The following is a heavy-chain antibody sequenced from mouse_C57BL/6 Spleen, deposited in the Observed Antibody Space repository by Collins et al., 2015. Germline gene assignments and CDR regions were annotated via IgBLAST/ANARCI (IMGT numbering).Heavy chain of an antibody. Sequence: QVQLQQPGTELVKPGASVKLSCKASGYTFISYWMHWVKQRPGQGREWIGNINPSNGGTNYNEKFKXKTTLTVDKSSSTAYMQLSSLTSEDSAVYYCARWGYDYDGFAYWGQGTLVTVSA. J-gene: IGHJ3*01. D-gene: IGHD2-4*01. CDR2: INPSNGGT. CDR3: ARWGYDYDGFAY. V-gene: IGHV1-53*01. CDR1: GYTFISYW.